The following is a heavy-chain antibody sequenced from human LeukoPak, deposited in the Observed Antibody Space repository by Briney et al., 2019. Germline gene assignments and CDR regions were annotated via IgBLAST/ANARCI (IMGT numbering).Heavy chain of an antibody. CDR3: ARDMSSSGWYDHGGMDV. V-gene: IGHV3-48*01. CDR1: GFTFSSYS. J-gene: IGHJ6*02. CDR2: ISSSSSTI. Sequence: GGSLRLSCAASGFTFSSYSMNWVRQAPGKGLEWVSYISSSSSTIYYADSVKGRFTISRDNAKNSLYLQMNSLRAEDTAMYYCARDMSSSGWYDHGGMDVWGQGTTVTVSS. D-gene: IGHD6-19*01.